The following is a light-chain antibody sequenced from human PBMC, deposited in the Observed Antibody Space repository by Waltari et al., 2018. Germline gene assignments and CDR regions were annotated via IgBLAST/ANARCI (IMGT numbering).Light chain of an antibody. CDR1: SSEVGGYNY. Sequence: QSALTQPASVSGSPGQSITISCTGTSSEVGGYNYVPWYQQHPGKAPKLMIYDVSTRPSGVSNRFSGSKSGNTASLTISGLQAEDEADYYCSSYTSSSTLYVFGTGTKVTVL. CDR2: DVS. V-gene: IGLV2-14*01. J-gene: IGLJ1*01. CDR3: SSYTSSSTLYV.